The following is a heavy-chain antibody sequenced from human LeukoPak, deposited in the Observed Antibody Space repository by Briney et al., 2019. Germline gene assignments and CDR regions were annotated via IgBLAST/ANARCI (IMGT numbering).Heavy chain of an antibody. V-gene: IGHV4-30-2*01. CDR3: ASPLLRFGETDY. Sequence: SQTLSLTYTVSGGSISSGGYYWSWIRQPPGKGLEWIGYIYHSGSTYYNPSLKSRVTISVDTSKNQFSLKLSSVTAADTAVYYCASPLLRFGETDYWGQGTLVTVSS. CDR2: IYHSGST. CDR1: GGSISSGGYY. J-gene: IGHJ4*02. D-gene: IGHD3-10*01.